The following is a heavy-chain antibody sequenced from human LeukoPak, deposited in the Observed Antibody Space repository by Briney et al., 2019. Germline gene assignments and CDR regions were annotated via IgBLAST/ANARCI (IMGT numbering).Heavy chain of an antibody. J-gene: IGHJ4*02. CDR1: GFTFSSYS. D-gene: IGHD3-10*01. CDR2: ISSSSSYI. V-gene: IGHV3-21*01. Sequence: PGGSLRLSCAASGFTFSSYSINWVRQAPGKGLEWVSSISSSSSYIYYADSMKGRFTISRDNAKSSLYLEMNSLRAEDTAVYYCARGLWFGELGYDYWGQGTLVTVSS. CDR3: ARGLWFGELGYDY.